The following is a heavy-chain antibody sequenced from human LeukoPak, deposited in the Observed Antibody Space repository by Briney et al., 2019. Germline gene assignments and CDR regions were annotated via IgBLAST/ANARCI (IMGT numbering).Heavy chain of an antibody. Sequence: GGSLRLSCAASGFTFSSYNMNWVRQAPGKGLEWVSYISGGSNNIYYADSVKGRFTIPRDNAKNSLYLQMNSLRDEDTAVYYCARGFPHDYWGQGTLVTVSS. J-gene: IGHJ4*02. CDR3: ARGFPHDY. CDR1: GFTFSSYN. V-gene: IGHV3-48*02. CDR2: ISGGSNNI.